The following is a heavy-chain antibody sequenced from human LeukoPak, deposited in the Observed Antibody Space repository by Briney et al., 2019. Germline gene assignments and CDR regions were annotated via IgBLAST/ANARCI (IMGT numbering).Heavy chain of an antibody. D-gene: IGHD1-1*01. J-gene: IGHJ6*02. Sequence: GGSLRLSCAASGFTFSSYGMHWVRQAPGKGLEWVAVISYDGSNKYYADSVKGRFTISRDNSKNTLYLQMNSLRAEDTAVYYCAREGWEPSTTVDYYYGMDVWGQGTTVTVSS. V-gene: IGHV3-30*19. CDR1: GFTFSSYG. CDR3: AREGWEPSTTVDYYYGMDV. CDR2: ISYDGSNK.